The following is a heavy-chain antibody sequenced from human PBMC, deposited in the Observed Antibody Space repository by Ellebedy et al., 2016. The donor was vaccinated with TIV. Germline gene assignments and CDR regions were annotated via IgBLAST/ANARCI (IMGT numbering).Heavy chain of an antibody. CDR3: ARETEPDPIRCYGPIDY. CDR1: GGSISSSNW. CDR2: IYHSGST. D-gene: IGHD4/OR15-4a*01. Sequence: MPSETLSLTCAVSGGSISSSNWWRWVRQPPGKGLEWIGEIYHSGSTNYNPSLKSRVTISVDKSKNQFSLKGSAVTAADTAVYFCARETEPDPIRCYGPIDYWGQGTLVTVSS. V-gene: IGHV4-4*02. J-gene: IGHJ4*02.